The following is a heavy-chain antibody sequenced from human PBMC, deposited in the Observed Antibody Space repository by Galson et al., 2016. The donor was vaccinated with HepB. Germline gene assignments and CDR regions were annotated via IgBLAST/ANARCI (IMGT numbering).Heavy chain of an antibody. D-gene: IGHD3-10*01. CDR2: VHYSGST. V-gene: IGHV4-59*01. J-gene: IGHJ3*02. Sequence: SETLSLTCTVSGSSISGYFWSWIRQTPGKGLAWIGYVHYSGSTTYRPSFKSRVTVSVDTSKNQFSLKLSPVTAADTAVYYCARDYYGSGRVHAFDMLGQGTMATVSS. CDR3: ARDYYGSGRVHAFDM. CDR1: GSSISGYF.